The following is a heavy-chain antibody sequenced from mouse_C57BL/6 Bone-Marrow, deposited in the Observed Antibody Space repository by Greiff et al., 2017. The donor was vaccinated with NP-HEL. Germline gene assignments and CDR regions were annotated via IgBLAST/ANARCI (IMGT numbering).Heavy chain of an antibody. J-gene: IGHJ4*01. Sequence: QVQLQQPGAELVKPGASVKLSCKASGYTFTSYWMHWVKQRPGHGLEWIGMIHPNSGSTNYNEKFKSKATLTVDKSSSTAYMQLSSLTSEDSAVYYCARGLLWLRRRDYYAMDYWGQGTSVTVSS. CDR3: ARGLLWLRRRDYYAMDY. CDR2: IHPNSGST. V-gene: IGHV1-64*01. D-gene: IGHD2-2*01. CDR1: GYTFTSYW.